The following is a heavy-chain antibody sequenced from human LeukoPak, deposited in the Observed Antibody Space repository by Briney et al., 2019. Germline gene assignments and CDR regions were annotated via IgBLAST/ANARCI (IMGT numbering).Heavy chain of an antibody. CDR3: VTPDSSGHYYLS. D-gene: IGHD3-22*01. J-gene: IGHJ5*02. CDR1: GGSISSSSYY. V-gene: IGHV4-39*01. CDR2: IYYSGST. Sequence: SETLSLTCTVSGGSISSSSYYWGWIRQSPGKGLEWIGNIYYSGSTYYNPSLKSRVTISVDTSKNQFSLNLSSVTVADTAVYYCVTPDSSGHYYLSWGQGTLVTVSS.